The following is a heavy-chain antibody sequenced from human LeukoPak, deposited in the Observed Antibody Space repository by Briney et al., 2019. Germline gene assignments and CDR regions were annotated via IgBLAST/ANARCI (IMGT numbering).Heavy chain of an antibody. CDR3: ARANYGGNVYDY. CDR2: INTDGSST. Sequence: GGSLRLSCAASGFTFNNYRMHWVRHAPGKGLVWVSHINTDGSSTSYADSVKGRFTISRDNAKNTLYLQMNSLRAEDTAVYFCARANYGGNVYDYWGQGALVTVSS. CDR1: GFTFNNYR. J-gene: IGHJ4*02. V-gene: IGHV3-74*01. D-gene: IGHD4-23*01.